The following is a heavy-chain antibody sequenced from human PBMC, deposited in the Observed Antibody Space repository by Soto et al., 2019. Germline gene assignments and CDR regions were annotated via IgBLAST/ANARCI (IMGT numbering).Heavy chain of an antibody. V-gene: IGHV2-5*02. CDR3: AHVYWVAAGIRYYFDY. Sequence: KESGPTLVKPTQTLTLTCPFSGFSLTTDAVGVGWIRQPPGKALEWLALIYWDDDKRYSPGQKSRLTITKDASRNQVVLTLTNMDPADTATYYCAHVYWVAAGIRYYFDYWGQGTLVTVSS. CDR2: IYWDDDK. J-gene: IGHJ4*02. D-gene: IGHD1-1*01. CDR1: GFSLTTDAVG.